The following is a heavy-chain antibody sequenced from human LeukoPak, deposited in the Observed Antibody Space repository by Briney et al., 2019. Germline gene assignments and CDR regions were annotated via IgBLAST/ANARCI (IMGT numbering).Heavy chain of an antibody. CDR1: GGSISSYY. CDR2: IYTSGST. J-gene: IGHJ4*02. D-gene: IGHD6-19*01. Sequence: SETLSLTCTVSGGSISSYYWSWIRQPAGKGLEWIGRIYTSGSTNYNPSLKSRVTMSVDTSKNQFSLKLSSVPAADTAVYYCARAGYSSGWYPLDYWGQGTLVTVSS. V-gene: IGHV4-4*07. CDR3: ARAGYSSGWYPLDY.